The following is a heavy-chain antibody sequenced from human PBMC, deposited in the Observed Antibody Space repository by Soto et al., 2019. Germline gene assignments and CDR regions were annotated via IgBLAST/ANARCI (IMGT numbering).Heavy chain of an antibody. J-gene: IGHJ6*02. V-gene: IGHV4-31*03. CDR3: ARVAYSSSWSKYYYYGMDV. CDR1: GGSISSGGYY. CDR2: IYCSGST. D-gene: IGHD6-13*01. Sequence: QVQLQESGPGLVKPSQTLSLTCTVSGGSISSGGYYWSWIRQHPGKGLEWIGYIYCSGSTYYNPSLKGRVTISVDTSKNQFSLKLSSVTAADTAVYYCARVAYSSSWSKYYYYGMDVWGQGTTVTVSS.